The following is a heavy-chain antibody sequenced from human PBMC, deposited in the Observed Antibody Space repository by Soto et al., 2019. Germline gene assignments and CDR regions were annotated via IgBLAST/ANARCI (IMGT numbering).Heavy chain of an antibody. D-gene: IGHD3-9*01. J-gene: IGHJ5*02. Sequence: QLQLQESGPGLVKPSETLSLTCTVSGGSISSSSYYWGWIRQPPGKGLEWIGSIYYSGSTYYNPSLKSRVTISVDTSKNQFSLKLSSVTAADTAVYYCARTPTYYDILTGYYNPWFDPWGQGTLVTVSS. CDR2: IYYSGST. V-gene: IGHV4-39*01. CDR3: ARTPTYYDILTGYYNPWFDP. CDR1: GGSISSSSYY.